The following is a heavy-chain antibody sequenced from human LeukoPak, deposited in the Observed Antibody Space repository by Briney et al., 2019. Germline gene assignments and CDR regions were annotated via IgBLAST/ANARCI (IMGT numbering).Heavy chain of an antibody. J-gene: IGHJ6*02. D-gene: IGHD3-10*01. V-gene: IGHV3-66*01. Sequence: PGGSLRLSCAASGFTVSSNYMSWVRQAPGKGLEWVSVIYSGGSTYYADSVKGRFTISRDNSKNTLYLQMNSLRAEDTAVYYCAKGAVRGVINSYYYGMDVWGQGTTVTVSS. CDR1: GFTVSSNY. CDR2: IYSGGST. CDR3: AKGAVRGVINSYYYGMDV.